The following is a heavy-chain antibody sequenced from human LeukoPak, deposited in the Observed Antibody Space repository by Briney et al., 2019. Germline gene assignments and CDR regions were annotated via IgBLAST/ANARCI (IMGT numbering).Heavy chain of an antibody. CDR2: ISSSSIYI. D-gene: IGHD2-2*02. CDR3: ARVPCSSTSCYTILDY. CDR1: GFTFSSYS. Sequence: GGSLRLSCAASGFTFSSYSMKWVRHALRKGLEWVSSISSSSIYIYYADSVKGRFTISRDNAKNSLYLQMNSLRAEDTAVYYCARVPCSSTSCYTILDYWGQGTLVTVSS. J-gene: IGHJ4*02. V-gene: IGHV3-21*01.